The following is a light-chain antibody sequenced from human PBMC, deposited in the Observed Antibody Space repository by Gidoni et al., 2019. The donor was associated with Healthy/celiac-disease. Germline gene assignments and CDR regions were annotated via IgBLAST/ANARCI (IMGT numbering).Light chain of an antibody. CDR2: DDN. V-gene: IGLV3-21*03. J-gene: IGLJ3*02. Sequence: SYVLTQPPSGSVAPGKTARITCGGNNIGSKSVHWYQQKPGQAPVLVVYDDNDRPSGIPERFSGSNSGNTATLTIGRVEAGDEADYYCQVWDSSSDPWVFGGGTKLTVL. CDR3: QVWDSSSDPWV. CDR1: NIGSKS.